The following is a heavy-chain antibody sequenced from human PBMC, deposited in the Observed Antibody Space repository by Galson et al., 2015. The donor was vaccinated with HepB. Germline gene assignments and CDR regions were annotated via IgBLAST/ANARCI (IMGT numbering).Heavy chain of an antibody. D-gene: IGHD5-24*01. CDR3: ARDDRWLQLTRGYYYGMDV. J-gene: IGHJ6*02. CDR1: GYTFTSYY. CDR2: INPSGGST. Sequence: SVKVSCKASGYTFTSYYMHWVRQAPGQGLEWMGIINPSGGSTSYAQKLQGRVTMTRDTSTSTVYMELSSLRSEDTAVYYCARDDRWLQLTRGYYYGMDVWGQGTTVTVSS. V-gene: IGHV1-46*04.